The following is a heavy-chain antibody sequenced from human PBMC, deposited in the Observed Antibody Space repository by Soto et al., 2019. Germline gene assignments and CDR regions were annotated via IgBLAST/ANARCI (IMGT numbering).Heavy chain of an antibody. CDR1: GGSISSYY. CDR3: ATNPFTYYYGSGSRNWFDP. J-gene: IGHJ5*02. V-gene: IGHV4-34*01. CDR2: INHSGST. Sequence: PSETLSLTCTVSGGSISSYYWSWIRQPPGKGLEWIGEINHSGSTNYNPSLKSRVTISVDTSKNQFSLKLSSVTAADTAVYYCATNPFTYYYGSGSRNWFDPWGQGTLVTVSS. D-gene: IGHD3-10*01.